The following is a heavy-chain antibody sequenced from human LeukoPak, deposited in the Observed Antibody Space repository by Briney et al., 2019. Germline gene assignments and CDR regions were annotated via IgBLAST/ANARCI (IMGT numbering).Heavy chain of an antibody. CDR2: ISAYNGNT. CDR3: ARGPYCSGGTCYSQYFDY. D-gene: IGHD2-15*01. CDR1: GYTFTSYG. J-gene: IGHJ4*02. Sequence: ASVKVFCKASGYTFTSYGISWVRLAPGQGLEWMGWISAYNGNTNYAQKLQGRVTMTTDTSTSTAYTELRSLRSDDTAVYYCARGPYCSGGTCYSQYFDYWGRGTLVTVSS. V-gene: IGHV1-18*01.